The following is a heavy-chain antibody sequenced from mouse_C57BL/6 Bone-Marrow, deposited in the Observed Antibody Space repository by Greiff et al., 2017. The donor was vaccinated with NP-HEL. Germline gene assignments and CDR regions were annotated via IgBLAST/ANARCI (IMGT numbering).Heavy chain of an antibody. CDR1: GFTFSDYY. D-gene: IGHD2-4*01. CDR2: INYDGSST. Sequence: EVKLVESEGGLVQPGSSMKLSCTASGFTFSDYYMAWVRQVPEKGLEWVANINYDGSSTYYLDSLKSRFIISRDNAKNIPYLQMSSLKSEGTATYYCAREGGLRRRTYAMDYWGQGTSVTVSS. CDR3: AREGGLRRRTYAMDY. J-gene: IGHJ4*01. V-gene: IGHV5-16*01.